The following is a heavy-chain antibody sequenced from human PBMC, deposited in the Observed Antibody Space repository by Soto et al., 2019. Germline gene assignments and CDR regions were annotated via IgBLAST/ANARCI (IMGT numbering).Heavy chain of an antibody. D-gene: IGHD3-10*01. CDR2: TSYDGTTN. V-gene: IGHV3-30-3*01. J-gene: IGHJ4*02. CDR3: ARTFDMVSYYFDS. CDR1: GFTFSSYP. Sequence: GGSLRLSCSASGFTFSSYPLHWVRLAPGKGLEWVAVTSYDGTTNHYADSVKGRFTVSRDNPRNTLYLEMSSLTTEDTAVYYCARTFDMVSYYFDSWGQGTLVTVS.